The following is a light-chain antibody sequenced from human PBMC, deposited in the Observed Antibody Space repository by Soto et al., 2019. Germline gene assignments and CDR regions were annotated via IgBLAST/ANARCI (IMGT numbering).Light chain of an antibody. CDR1: STDVGSYNL. Sequence: QSALTQPASVSGAPGQSITISCTGTSTDVGSYNLVSWYQQHPGEAPKFIIYEAVKRPSGVANRFAGSKSGATASLTIAGHAAADEAYYYCCSDAGMNTVIFGGGTKLTVL. CDR2: EAV. CDR3: CSDAGMNTVI. V-gene: IGLV2-23*01. J-gene: IGLJ2*01.